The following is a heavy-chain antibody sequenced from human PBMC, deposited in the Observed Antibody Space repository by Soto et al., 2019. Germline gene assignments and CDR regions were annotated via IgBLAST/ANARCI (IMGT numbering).Heavy chain of an antibody. CDR2: FNGNGGGI. CDR3: SNDNSLHWLDP. Sequence: EVQLVESGGGLVQPGGSLRLACATSGFTFSTYAMTWVRQAPGKGLEWVSTFNGNGGGIYYADSVKGRFTISRDNAKNTLYLQMDSLRAEEYATYYCSNDNSLHWLDPWGECTLVTVSS. V-gene: IGHV3-23*04. CDR1: GFTFSTYA. D-gene: IGHD2-15*01. J-gene: IGHJ5*02.